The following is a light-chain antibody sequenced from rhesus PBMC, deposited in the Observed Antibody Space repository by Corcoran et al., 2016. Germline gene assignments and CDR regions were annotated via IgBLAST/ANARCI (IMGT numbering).Light chain of an antibody. Sequence: QLILTQSPATLSLSPGERATLSCRASQSVSSYFAWYQQKPGQAPRLLIYGASSRATGIPDRFSGSGSGTDFTLTISSLEPEDVGVYHCYQHSSGYSFGQGTKVEIK. V-gene: IGKV3-10*01. CDR1: QSVSSY. CDR2: GAS. J-gene: IGKJ2*01. CDR3: YQHSSGYS.